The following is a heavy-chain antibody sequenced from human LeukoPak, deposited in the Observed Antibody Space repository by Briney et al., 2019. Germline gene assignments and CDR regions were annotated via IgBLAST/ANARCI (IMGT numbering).Heavy chain of an antibody. V-gene: IGHV1-58*02. Sequence: SVKVSCKASGFTFTSSAMQWVRQARGQRLEWIGWIVVGSGNTNYAQKFQERVTITRDMSTSTAYMELSSLRSEDTAVYYCARGLDYGDYYFDYWGQGTLVTVSS. CDR1: GFTFTSSA. D-gene: IGHD4-17*01. CDR2: IVVGSGNT. J-gene: IGHJ4*02. CDR3: ARGLDYGDYYFDY.